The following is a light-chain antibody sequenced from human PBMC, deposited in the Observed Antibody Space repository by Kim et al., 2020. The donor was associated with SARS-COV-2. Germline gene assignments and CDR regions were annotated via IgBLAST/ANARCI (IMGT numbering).Light chain of an antibody. CDR1: QGINNY. Sequence: DIQMTQSPSSLSASVGDRVTITCRASQGINNYLAWYQQKPGKVPKLLIYAASALQSGVPSRFSGSGSGTDFTLTITSLQPEDVAAYYCQQCRGAPWTFGQGTKVEFK. CDR2: AAS. V-gene: IGKV1-27*01. CDR3: QQCRGAPWT. J-gene: IGKJ1*01.